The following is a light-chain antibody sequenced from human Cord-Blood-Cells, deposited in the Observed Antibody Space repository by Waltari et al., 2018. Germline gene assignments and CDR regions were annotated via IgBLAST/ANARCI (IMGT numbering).Light chain of an antibody. V-gene: IGKV1-5*03. CDR1: SSLSSW. CDR2: KAS. Sequence: DIQVAQSPTTLSASVGDRGTNPRRASSSLSSWLAWYQQKPGKAPKLLIYKASILESGVPSRFSGSGFGTEFTLTISSLQRDDFATGYCKQYKSYAWTFGQGTKVEIK. CDR3: KQYKSYAWT. J-gene: IGKJ1*01.